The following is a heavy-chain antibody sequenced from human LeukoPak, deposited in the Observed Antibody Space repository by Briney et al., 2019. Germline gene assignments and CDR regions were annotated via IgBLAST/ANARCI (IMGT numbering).Heavy chain of an antibody. CDR3: ARNGRDGSGYSSNWFDP. D-gene: IGHD3-22*01. CDR2: FYYSGST. Sequence: PSETLSLTCTVSGGSMNDYYWSWIRQPPGKGLEWIASFYYSGSTAYNPSLKSRATISLDTSENQVSLNLNSVTAADTAVYYCARNGRDGSGYSSNWFDPWGQGTLVTVSS. J-gene: IGHJ5*02. CDR1: GGSMNDYY. V-gene: IGHV4-59*01.